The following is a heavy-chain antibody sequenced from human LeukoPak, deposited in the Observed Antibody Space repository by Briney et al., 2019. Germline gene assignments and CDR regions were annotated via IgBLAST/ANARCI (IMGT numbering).Heavy chain of an antibody. J-gene: IGHJ6*03. Sequence: GGSLRLSCAASGFTFSSYSMNWVRQAPGKGLEWVAFIQDDESNKFYADSVKGRFTISRDNSKNTLFLQMNSLRPEDTALYYCAKQMVERPHYYYMDVWGKGTTVTVSS. CDR3: AKQMVERPHYYYMDV. CDR2: IQDDESNK. CDR1: GFTFSSYS. D-gene: IGHD2-15*01. V-gene: IGHV3-30*02.